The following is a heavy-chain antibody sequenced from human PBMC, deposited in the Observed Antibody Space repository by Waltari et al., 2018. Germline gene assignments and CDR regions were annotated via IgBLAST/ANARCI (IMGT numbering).Heavy chain of an antibody. J-gene: IGHJ3*02. D-gene: IGHD2-15*01. Sequence: EVQLLESGGGLVQPGGSLRLSCAASGFTFSSYAMSWVRQAPGKGLEWVSAIRGSGGSTYYSDSGKGRFTISRDNSKNTLYLQMNSLRAEDTAVYYCANAAVVVVAAEDAFDIWGQGTMVTVSS. CDR2: IRGSGGST. CDR3: ANAAVVVVAAEDAFDI. V-gene: IGHV3-23*01. CDR1: GFTFSSYA.